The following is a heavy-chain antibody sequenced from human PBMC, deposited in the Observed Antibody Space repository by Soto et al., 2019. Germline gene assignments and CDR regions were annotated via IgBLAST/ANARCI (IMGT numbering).Heavy chain of an antibody. D-gene: IGHD2-21*02. CDR1: GFTFGVYN. V-gene: IGHV3-30*03. CDR2: ISYDVSDG. Sequence: GGSLRLSCAASGFTFGVYNMHWVRQAPGKGPECVAVISYDVSDGYYADSVRGRFNISRDKSNNMLYLEMYSLRPEDTAVNYCATGHRGLTGTTVVVTVPGWFDPWGQGALVTVSS. CDR3: ATGHRGLTGTTVVVTVPGWFDP. J-gene: IGHJ5*02.